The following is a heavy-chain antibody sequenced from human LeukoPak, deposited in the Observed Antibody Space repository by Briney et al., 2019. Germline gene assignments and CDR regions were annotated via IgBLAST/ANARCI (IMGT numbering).Heavy chain of an antibody. J-gene: IGHJ4*02. V-gene: IGHV4-59*11. CDR2: IYYTGPT. Sequence: SETLSLTCTVGGGSLSGHYWGWIRQPPGKGLELVGHIYYTGPTFYNPSLNSRVTITLDTSRNQFSLRLTSVIAADTAVYYCARFSWGCSAASCYLTNWGQGALVTVSS. CDR3: ARFSWGCSAASCYLTN. CDR1: GGSLSGHY. D-gene: IGHD2-2*01.